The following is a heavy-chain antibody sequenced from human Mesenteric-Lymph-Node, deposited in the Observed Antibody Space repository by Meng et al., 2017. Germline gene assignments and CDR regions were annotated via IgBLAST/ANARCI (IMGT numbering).Heavy chain of an antibody. D-gene: IGHD6-19*01. CDR1: GGSISSSNW. CDR2: IYHSGST. CDR3: ASFPPPGKQWLVTDY. J-gene: IGHJ4*02. Sequence: LQGPGPGLVGPSGTLSLTCAVSGGSISSSNWWSWVRQPPGKGLEWIGEIYHSGSTNYNPSLKSRVTISVDKSKNQFSLKLSSVTAADTAVYYCASFPPPGKQWLVTDYWGQGTLVTVSS. V-gene: IGHV4-4*02.